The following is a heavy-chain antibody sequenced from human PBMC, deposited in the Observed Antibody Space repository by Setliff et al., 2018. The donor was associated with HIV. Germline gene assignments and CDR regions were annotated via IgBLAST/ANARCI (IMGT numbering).Heavy chain of an antibody. CDR3: ASATMIVVVITEYYFDY. CDR1: GGTFSLYA. D-gene: IGHD3-22*01. CDR2: IIPIFNTA. Sequence: GASVKVSCKASGGTFSLYAINWVRQAPGQGLEWMGGIIPIFNTANYAQKFQGRVTITADGSTSTAYMELSSLRFEDTATYYCASATMIVVVITEYYFDYWGQGTLVTVSS. V-gene: IGHV1-69*13. J-gene: IGHJ4*02.